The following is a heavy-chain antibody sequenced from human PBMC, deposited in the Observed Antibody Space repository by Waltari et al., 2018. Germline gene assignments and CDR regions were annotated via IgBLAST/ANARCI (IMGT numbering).Heavy chain of an antibody. J-gene: IGHJ5*02. Sequence: QVQLQESGPGLVKPSATLSLTCPVPGYSISSGYYWGWIGSIYHSGSTYYNPSLKSRVTISVDTSKNQFSLKLSSVTAADTAVYYCARHMGGYSYPNWFDPWGQGTLVTVSS. CDR2: IYHSGST. CDR1: GYSISSGYY. V-gene: IGHV4-38-2*01. CDR3: ARHMGGYSYPNWFDP. D-gene: IGHD5-18*01.